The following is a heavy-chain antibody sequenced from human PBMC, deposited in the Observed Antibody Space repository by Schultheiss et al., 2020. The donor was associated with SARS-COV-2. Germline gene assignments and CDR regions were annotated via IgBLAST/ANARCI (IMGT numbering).Heavy chain of an antibody. CDR1: GGSISSYY. CDR2: IYYSGST. J-gene: IGHJ5*02. CDR3: ARVSRTSWFDP. D-gene: IGHD1-7*01. Sequence: SQTLSLTCTVSGGSISSYYWSWIRQPPGKGLEWIGYIYYSGSTNYNPSLKSRVTISVDTSKNQFSLKLSSVTAADTAVYYCARVSRTSWFDPWGQGTLVIVSS. V-gene: IGHV4-59*01.